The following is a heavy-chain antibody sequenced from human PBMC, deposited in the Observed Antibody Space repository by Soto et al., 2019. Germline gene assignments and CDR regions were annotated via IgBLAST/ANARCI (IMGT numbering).Heavy chain of an antibody. CDR1: GFTFSSYG. D-gene: IGHD1-26*01. J-gene: IGHJ6*02. CDR2: IRSKANSYAT. CDR3: SGELLDYYYGMDV. V-gene: IGHV3-73*01. Sequence: VQLVESGGGVVQPGRSLRLSCAASGFTFSSYGMHWVRQAPGKGLEWVGRIRSKANSYATAYAASVKGRFTISRDDSKNTAYLQMNSLKTEDTAVYYCSGELLDYYYGMDVWGQGTTVTVSS.